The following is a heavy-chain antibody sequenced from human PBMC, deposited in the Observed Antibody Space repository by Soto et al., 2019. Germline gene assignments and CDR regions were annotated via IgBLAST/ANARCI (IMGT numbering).Heavy chain of an antibody. CDR1: GFTFSSYA. CDR2: ISGSGGST. J-gene: IGHJ4*02. Sequence: GGSLRLSCAASGFTFSSYAMSWVRQAPGKGLEWVSAISGSGGSTYYADSVKGRFTISRDNSKNTLYLQMNSLRAEDTAVYYCAKGTELLWFGETLWAFDYWGQGTLVTVSS. CDR3: AKGTELLWFGETLWAFDY. V-gene: IGHV3-23*01. D-gene: IGHD3-10*01.